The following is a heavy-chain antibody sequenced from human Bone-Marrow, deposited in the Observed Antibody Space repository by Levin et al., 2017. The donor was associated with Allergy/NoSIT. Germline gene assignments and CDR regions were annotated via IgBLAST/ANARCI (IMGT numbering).Heavy chain of an antibody. CDR2: IRSKANSYAT. CDR1: GFTFSGSA. Sequence: GGSLRLSCAASGFTFSGSAMHWVRQASGKGLEWVGRIRSKANSYATAYAASVKGRFTISRDDSKNTAYLQMNSLKTEDTAVYYCTRHYDYIWGPEYYYYYYMDVWGKGTTVTVSS. CDR3: TRHYDYIWGPEYYYYYYMDV. D-gene: IGHD3-16*01. J-gene: IGHJ6*03. V-gene: IGHV3-73*01.